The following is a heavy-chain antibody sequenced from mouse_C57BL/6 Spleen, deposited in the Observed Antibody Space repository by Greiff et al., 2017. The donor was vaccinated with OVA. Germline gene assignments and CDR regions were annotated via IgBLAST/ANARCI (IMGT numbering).Heavy chain of an antibody. J-gene: IGHJ4*01. Sequence: EVQRVESGGGLVQPGGSLSLSCAASGFTFTDYYMSWVRQPPGKALEWLGFIRNKANGYTTEYSASVKGRFTISRDNSQSILYLQMNALRAEDSATYYCARYARQLIYAMDYWGQGTSVTVSS. V-gene: IGHV7-3*01. D-gene: IGHD3-2*02. CDR1: GFTFTDYY. CDR2: IRNKANGYTT. CDR3: ARYARQLIYAMDY.